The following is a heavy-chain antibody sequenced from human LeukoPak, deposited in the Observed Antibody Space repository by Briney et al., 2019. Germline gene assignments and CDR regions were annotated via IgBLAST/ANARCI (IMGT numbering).Heavy chain of an antibody. V-gene: IGHV1-2*04. D-gene: IGHD3-10*01. J-gene: IGHJ6*02. Sequence: ASVNVSCKASGYTLTGYYMHWVRQAPGPGLEWLGWINPNSGGTNYAQKFQGWVTMTRDTSISTAYMELSRLRSDDTAVYYCARDSWPGDYYYGMDVWGQGTTVTVSS. CDR3: ARDSWPGDYYYGMDV. CDR1: GYTLTGYY. CDR2: INPNSGGT.